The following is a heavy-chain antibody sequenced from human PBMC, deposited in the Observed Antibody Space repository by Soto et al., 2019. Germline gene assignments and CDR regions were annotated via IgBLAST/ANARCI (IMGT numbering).Heavy chain of an antibody. CDR1: GFPFSSFS. CDR2: IGRVSTYI. J-gene: IGHJ4*02. Sequence: QLVESGGGLVKPGGSLRLSCVASGFPFSSFSLNLIRQAPVKGLEWVSSIGRVSTYIYYADSVRGRFTVSRDNAKNSVYLQMNGLTAEDSGIYYCARVTAGSGSYKIDLWGQGTLVTVSS. CDR3: ARVTAGSGSYKIDL. D-gene: IGHD3-10*01. V-gene: IGHV3-21*02.